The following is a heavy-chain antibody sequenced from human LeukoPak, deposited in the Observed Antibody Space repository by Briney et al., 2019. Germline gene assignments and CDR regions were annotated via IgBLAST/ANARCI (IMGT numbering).Heavy chain of an antibody. CDR1: GFTFSSYS. CDR2: IGTSSTTI. Sequence: GGSLRLSCAASGFTFSSYSMNWVRQAPGKGLEWVSNIGTSSTTIYYADSVKGRFTISRDNAKNSLYLQMNSLRADDTAVYYCARFAAGGSYYYYMDVWGKGTTVTVSS. D-gene: IGHD6-25*01. V-gene: IGHV3-48*01. CDR3: ARFAAGGSYYYYMDV. J-gene: IGHJ6*03.